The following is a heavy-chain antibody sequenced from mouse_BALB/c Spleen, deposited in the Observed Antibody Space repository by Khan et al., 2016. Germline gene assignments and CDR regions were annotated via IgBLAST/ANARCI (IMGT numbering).Heavy chain of an antibody. CDR3: ARLYYYGCSDY. CDR2: INPDSSTI. J-gene: IGHJ2*01. CDR1: GFDFSRYW. D-gene: IGHD1-1*01. V-gene: IGHV4-1*02. Sequence: EVKLLESGGGLVQPGGSLKLSCAASGFDFSRYWMNWVRQAPGKGLEWIGEINPDSSTINYTPSLKDQFIISRDNAKNTLYLQMSNVRSEDTALYYCARLYYYGCSDYWGQGTTLTVAS.